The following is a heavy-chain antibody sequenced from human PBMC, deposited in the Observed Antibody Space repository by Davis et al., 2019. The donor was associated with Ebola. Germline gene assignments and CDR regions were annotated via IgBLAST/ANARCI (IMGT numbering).Heavy chain of an antibody. J-gene: IGHJ4*02. CDR3: ARGLQQLDYFDY. D-gene: IGHD6-13*01. CDR2: IYHSGST. V-gene: IGHV4-30-2*01. CDR1: GDSISSGGYS. Sequence: SETLSLTCAVLGDSISSGGYSWNWIRQPPGKGLEWIGNIYHSGSTSYNPSLKGRVSMSVDKSKNQFSLKLTSVTAADTAVYYCARGLQQLDYFDYWGQGNLVTVSS.